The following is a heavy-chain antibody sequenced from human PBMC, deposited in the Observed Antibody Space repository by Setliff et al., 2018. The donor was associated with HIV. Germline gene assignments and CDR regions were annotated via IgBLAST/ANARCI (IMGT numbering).Heavy chain of an antibody. D-gene: IGHD3-22*01. CDR2: VSHGGRS. Sequence: SETLSLTCAVYNGSFSEYYWTWVRQPPGKELEWVGEVSHGGRSTYNPSLKSRVAISVDTSKNQFSLKLNTVTAADTALYFCALLEVPLIEGISPALWGQGTLVTVSS. J-gene: IGHJ4*02. CDR1: NGSFSEYY. CDR3: ALLEVPLIEGISPAL. V-gene: IGHV4-34*01.